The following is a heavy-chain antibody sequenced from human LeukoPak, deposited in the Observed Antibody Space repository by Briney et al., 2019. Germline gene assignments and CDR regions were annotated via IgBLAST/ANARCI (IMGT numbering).Heavy chain of an antibody. V-gene: IGHV3-30*02. D-gene: IGHD4-17*01. J-gene: IGHJ4*02. Sequence: GGSLRLSCAASGFTFSSYGMHWVRQAPGKGLEWVAFIRYDGSNKYYADSVKGRFTISRDNSKNTLYLQINSLRAEDTAVYYCAKDTHYGDFHYFDYWGQGTLVTVSS. CDR1: GFTFSSYG. CDR2: IRYDGSNK. CDR3: AKDTHYGDFHYFDY.